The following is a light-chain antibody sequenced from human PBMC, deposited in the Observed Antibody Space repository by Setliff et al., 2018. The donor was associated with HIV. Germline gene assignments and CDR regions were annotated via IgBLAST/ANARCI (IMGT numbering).Light chain of an antibody. V-gene: IGLV2-14*03. J-gene: IGLJ1*01. CDR2: DVS. CDR1: SSDVGSYNY. Sequence: QSVLTQPASVSGFPGQSITISCTGSSSDVGSYNYVSWYQQHPGKAPKLMISDVSKRPSGVPGRFSGSKSGTSASLAISGLQSEDEADYYCAAWDDSLNGYVFGTGTKVTVL. CDR3: AAWDDSLNGYV.